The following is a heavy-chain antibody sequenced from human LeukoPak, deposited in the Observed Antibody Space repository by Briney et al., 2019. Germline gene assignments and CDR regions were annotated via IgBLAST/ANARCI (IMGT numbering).Heavy chain of an antibody. J-gene: IGHJ4*02. Sequence: PGGSLRLSCVASGFTFSSYWMHWVRQDPRKGLVWVSRINGDGRNINYADSVRGRFTISRDNAKNTLYLQMNTLGVEDTAVYYCARTDRQYSGGTEDYWGQGTLVTVSS. D-gene: IGHD5-12*01. CDR3: ARTDRQYSGGTEDY. CDR1: GFTFSSYW. V-gene: IGHV3-74*01. CDR2: INGDGRNI.